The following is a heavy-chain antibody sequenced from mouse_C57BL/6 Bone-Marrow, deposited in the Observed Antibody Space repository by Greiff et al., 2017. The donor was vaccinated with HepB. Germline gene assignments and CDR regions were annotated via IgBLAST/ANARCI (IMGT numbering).Heavy chain of an antibody. V-gene: IGHV5-6*02. Sequence: DVKLVESGGDLVKPGGSLKLSCAASGFTFSSYGMSWVRQTPDKRLEWVATISSGGSYTYYPDSVKGRFPISRDNAKNTLYLQMSSLKSEDTAMYYCARGYYGSSLYYFDYWGQGTTLTVSS. J-gene: IGHJ2*01. CDR2: ISSGGSYT. D-gene: IGHD1-1*01. CDR3: ARGYYGSSLYYFDY. CDR1: GFTFSSYG.